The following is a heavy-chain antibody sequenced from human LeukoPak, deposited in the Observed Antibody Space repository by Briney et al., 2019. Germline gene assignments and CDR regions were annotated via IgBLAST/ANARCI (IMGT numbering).Heavy chain of an antibody. CDR3: ARDRQDFWSGYYGD. CDR1: GYTFTSYG. J-gene: IGHJ4*02. CDR2: ISAYNGNT. Sequence: ASVKVSCKASGYTFTSYGISWVRQAPGQGLEWMGWISAYNGNTNYAQKLQGRVTMTTDTSTSTAYMELRSLRSDDTAVYYCARDRQDFWSGYYGDWGQGTLVTVSS. V-gene: IGHV1-18*01. D-gene: IGHD3-3*01.